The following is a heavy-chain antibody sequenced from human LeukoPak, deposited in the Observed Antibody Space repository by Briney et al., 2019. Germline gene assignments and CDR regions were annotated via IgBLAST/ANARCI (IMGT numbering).Heavy chain of an antibody. CDR1: GGSISSYY. CDR3: ARGSGDYFDY. CDR2: IYYSGST. J-gene: IGHJ4*02. Sequence: SETLSLTCTVSGGSISSYYWSWIRQTPGKGLERIGHIYYSGSTNYNPSLKSRVTISVDTSKNQFSLKLSSVTAADTAVYYCARGSGDYFDYWGQGTLVTVSS. V-gene: IGHV4-59*01. D-gene: IGHD6-19*01.